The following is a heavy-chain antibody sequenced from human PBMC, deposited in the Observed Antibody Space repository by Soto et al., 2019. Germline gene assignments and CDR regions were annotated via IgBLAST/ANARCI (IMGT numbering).Heavy chain of an antibody. J-gene: IGHJ4*02. D-gene: IGHD5-18*01. CDR3: AKVLLYSYGKDADY. V-gene: IGHV3-30*18. CDR1: GFTFSSYG. CDR2: ISYDGSNK. Sequence: WSLRLSFASSGFTFSSYGMHWGRQAPGKGLEWVAVISYDGSNKYYADSVKGRFTISRDNSKNTLYLQTNSLRAEDTAVYYCAKVLLYSYGKDADYWGQGTLVTVSS.